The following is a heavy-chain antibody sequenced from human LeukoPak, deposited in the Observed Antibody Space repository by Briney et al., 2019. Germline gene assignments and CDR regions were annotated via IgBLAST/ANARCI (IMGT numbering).Heavy chain of an antibody. Sequence: GGSLRLSCAASGFTVSSNYMSWVRQAPGKGLEWVSVIHKNAITSYADTVKGRFTISRDNYKNTLYLQMNNLRVDDTAVYYCERSLRVRGVPDYMDVWGKGTTVTVYS. D-gene: IGHD3-10*01. CDR3: ERSLRVRGVPDYMDV. CDR1: GFTVSSNY. CDR2: IHKNAIT. V-gene: IGHV3-53*01. J-gene: IGHJ6*03.